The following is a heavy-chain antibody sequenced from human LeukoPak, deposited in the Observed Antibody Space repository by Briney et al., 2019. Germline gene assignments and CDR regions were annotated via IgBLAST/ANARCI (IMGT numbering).Heavy chain of an antibody. CDR3: AKKGGPMLNYRPFDY. CDR2: ISPDGSQK. CDR1: GVTFSSYS. J-gene: IGHJ4*02. V-gene: IGHV3-30*18. Sequence: GRSLRLSCAASGVTFSSYSIHWVRQAPGKGLEWVAVISPDGSQKYYADSVKGRFTISRDNSKNTLYLQMNSLRSEDTAVYYCAKKGGPMLNYRPFDYWGQGTLVTVSS. D-gene: IGHD3-16*01.